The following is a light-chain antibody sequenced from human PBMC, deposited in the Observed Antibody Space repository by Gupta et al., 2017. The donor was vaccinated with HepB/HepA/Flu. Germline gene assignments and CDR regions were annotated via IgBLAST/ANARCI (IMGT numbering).Light chain of an antibody. J-gene: IGLJ1*01. V-gene: IGLV1-40*01. CDR1: SSNIGAGYD. CDR2: GNS. CDR3: QSFDSSLSGSFV. Sequence: QSVLTQPPSVSGAPGQRITISCTGSSSNIGAGYDVHWYQQLPGRAPKLLIFGNSNRPSGVPDRFSGSKSGTSASLAITGLQADDEADYYCQSFDSSLSGSFVFGSGTKVTVL.